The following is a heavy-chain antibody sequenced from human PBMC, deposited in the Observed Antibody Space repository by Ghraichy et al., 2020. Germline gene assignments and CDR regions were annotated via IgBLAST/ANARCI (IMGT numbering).Heavy chain of an antibody. D-gene: IGHD6-13*01. J-gene: IGHJ4*02. Sequence: SETLSLTCAVYGGSFSGYYWSWIRQPPGKGLEWIGEINHSGSTNYNPSLKSRVTISVDTSKNQFSLKLSSVTAADTAVYYCARVGGGPYSSSWYGKGDYWGQGTLVTVSS. CDR1: GGSFSGYY. V-gene: IGHV4-34*01. CDR2: INHSGST. CDR3: ARVGGGPYSSSWYGKGDY.